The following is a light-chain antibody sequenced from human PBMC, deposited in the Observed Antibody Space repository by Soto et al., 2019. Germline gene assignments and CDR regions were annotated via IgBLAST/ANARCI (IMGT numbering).Light chain of an antibody. CDR2: DAS. J-gene: IGKJ2*01. Sequence: EIVLTQSPGTLSLSPGERATLSCRASQSVRSDLAWYQQKPGRAPRLLIYDASNRATGIPARFSGSGSWTAFTLTISSLEPENFAVCYCQQRSNWPPYTFGQGTKLEIK. CDR3: QQRSNWPPYT. CDR1: QSVRSD. V-gene: IGKV3-11*01.